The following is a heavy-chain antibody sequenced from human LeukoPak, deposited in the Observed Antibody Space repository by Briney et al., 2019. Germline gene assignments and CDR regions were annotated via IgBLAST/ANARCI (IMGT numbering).Heavy chain of an antibody. V-gene: IGHV3-23*01. Sequence: GGSLRLSCAASGFTFSSYGMSWVRQAPGKGLEWVSAISGSGGSTYYADSVKGRFTISRDNSKNTLYLQMNSLRAEDTAVYYCAKGYSYGYTYMDVWGKGTTVTVSS. J-gene: IGHJ6*03. CDR1: GFTFSSYG. D-gene: IGHD5-18*01. CDR3: AKGYSYGYTYMDV. CDR2: ISGSGGST.